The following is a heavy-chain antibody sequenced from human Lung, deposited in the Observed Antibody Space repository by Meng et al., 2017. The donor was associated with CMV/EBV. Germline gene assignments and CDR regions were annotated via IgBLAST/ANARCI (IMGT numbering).Heavy chain of an antibody. V-gene: IGHV1-2*02. Sequence: ASVXVSCKASGYRFTDHYFHWVRQAPGQGLEWMGWIYPNSGGTHYAQKFQGRLTVTRDTSISTGYMEPSSLGSDDTAVYYCARDNDWGPDYWGQGTLVTVSS. CDR1: GYRFTDHY. CDR3: ARDNDWGPDY. J-gene: IGHJ4*02. D-gene: IGHD7-27*01. CDR2: IYPNSGGT.